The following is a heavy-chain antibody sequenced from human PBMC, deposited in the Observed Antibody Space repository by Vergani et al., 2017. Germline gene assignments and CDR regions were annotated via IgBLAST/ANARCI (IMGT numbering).Heavy chain of an antibody. Sequence: EVQLLESGGGLVQPGGSRRLSCAGAGFNFDTYTMAYVRQAPGKGLEWVATISSGGGDIYYADSVKCRFTISRDNSKNTLFLQMNSLKDEDTAGHYCTTAWGLYYLHGEYFQCWGRGGLVSVSS. J-gene: IGHJ1*01. CDR3: TTAWGLYYLHGEYFQC. D-gene: IGHD3-10*01. CDR2: ISSGGGDI. CDR1: GFNFDTYT. V-gene: IGHV3-23*01.